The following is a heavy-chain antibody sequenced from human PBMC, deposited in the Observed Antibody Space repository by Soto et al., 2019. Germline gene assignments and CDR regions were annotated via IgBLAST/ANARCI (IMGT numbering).Heavy chain of an antibody. CDR3: ARTVDYYDSSGHAFDI. J-gene: IGHJ3*02. CDR1: GYSFASYW. CDR2: IYPCDSDT. D-gene: IGHD3-22*01. Sequence: ESLKISIKGSGYSFASYWIGWVRQIAGKGLEWMGIIYPCDSDTRYSPSFQGQVTISADKSISTAYLQWSSLKASDTAMYYCARTVDYYDSSGHAFDIWGQGTMVTVSS. V-gene: IGHV5-51*01.